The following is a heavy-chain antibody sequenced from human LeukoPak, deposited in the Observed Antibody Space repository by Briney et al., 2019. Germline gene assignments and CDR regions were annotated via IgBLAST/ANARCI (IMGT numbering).Heavy chain of an antibody. J-gene: IGHJ5*02. D-gene: IGHD3-10*01. CDR3: ATTGVRRDNWFDP. CDR2: ISEDTSII. CDR1: GFTFSDYW. V-gene: IGHV3-48*01. Sequence: PGGSLRLSRTASGFTFSDYWMHWVRQAPGKGLEWVSYISEDTSIIHYADSVKGRFTISRDNAKNSLYLQMSSLRVVDTAVYYCATTGVRRDNWFDPWGQGTLVTVSS.